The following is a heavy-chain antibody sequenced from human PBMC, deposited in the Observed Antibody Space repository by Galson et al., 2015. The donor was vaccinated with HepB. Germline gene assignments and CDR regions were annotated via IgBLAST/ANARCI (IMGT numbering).Heavy chain of an antibody. CDR2: IIPIFGTA. CDR1: GGTFSSYA. V-gene: IGHV1-69*06. J-gene: IGHJ5*02. Sequence: SVKVSCKASGGTFSSYAISWVRQAPGQGLEWMGGIIPIFGTANYAQKFQGRVTITADKSTSTAYMELSSLRSEDTAVYYCARDSLWFGEPSNWFDPWGQGTLVTVSS. CDR3: ARDSLWFGEPSNWFDP. D-gene: IGHD3-10*01.